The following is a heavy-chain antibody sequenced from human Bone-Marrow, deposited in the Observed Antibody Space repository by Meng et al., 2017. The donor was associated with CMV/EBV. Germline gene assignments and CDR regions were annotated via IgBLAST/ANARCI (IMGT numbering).Heavy chain of an antibody. V-gene: IGHV3-7*01. CDR1: GFTFSNYW. CDR3: SRDINGERRPSY. D-gene: IGHD5-24*01. J-gene: IGHJ4*02. CDR2: IRYDGREK. Sequence: GGSLRLSCVASGFTFSNYWMTWVRQAPGKGLEWVANIRYDGREKYYVESVKGRFTISRDNAKSSLYLEMTSLRAEDTGVYYCSRDINGERRPSYWGQGTLVTVSS.